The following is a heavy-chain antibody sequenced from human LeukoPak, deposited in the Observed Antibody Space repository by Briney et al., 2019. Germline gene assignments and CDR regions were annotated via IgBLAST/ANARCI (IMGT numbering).Heavy chain of an antibody. CDR2: INSDGSST. CDR3: ATSRTFDY. Sequence: GSLRPSFAASGFPFSSSWMYWVRPAPGKGLVWVSRINSDGSSTSYADSVKGRFTISRDNAKNTLYLQMNSLRAEDTAVYYCATSRTFDYWGQGTLVTVSS. J-gene: IGHJ4*02. V-gene: IGHV3-74*01. CDR1: GFPFSSSW. D-gene: IGHD3/OR15-3a*01.